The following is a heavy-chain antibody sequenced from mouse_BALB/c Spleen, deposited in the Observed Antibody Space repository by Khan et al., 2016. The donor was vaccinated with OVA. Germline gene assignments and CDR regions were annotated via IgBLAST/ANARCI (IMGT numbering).Heavy chain of an antibody. V-gene: IGHV3-2*02. D-gene: IGHD2-3*01. Sequence: EVKLEESGPGLVKPSQSLSLTCTVTGYSITSDYAWNWIRQFPESKLEWMGYISYSGSTNYNPSLKSRISITRDTSKNQFFLQLNSVTTEDTATYYCARDGSRYNYAMDYWGQGTSVTVSS. CDR3: ARDGSRYNYAMDY. CDR1: GYSITSDYA. CDR2: ISYSGST. J-gene: IGHJ4*01.